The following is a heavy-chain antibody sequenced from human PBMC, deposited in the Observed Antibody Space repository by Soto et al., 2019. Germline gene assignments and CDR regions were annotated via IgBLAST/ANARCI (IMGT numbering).Heavy chain of an antibody. CDR2: IDPGDTYA. Sequence: GESLKISCTGFGYTFTTFWISWVRQMPGKGLEWMGRIDPGDTYATYSPAFQGHVTISADKATSTAYLQWSSLKASDSAIYYCFRGGVTSRTFDYWGQGTLVTVSS. CDR1: GYTFTTFW. D-gene: IGHD3-16*01. CDR3: FRGGVTSRTFDY. J-gene: IGHJ4*02. V-gene: IGHV5-10-1*01.